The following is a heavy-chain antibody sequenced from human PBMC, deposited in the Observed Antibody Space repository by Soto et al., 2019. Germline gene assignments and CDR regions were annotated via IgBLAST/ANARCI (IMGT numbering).Heavy chain of an antibody. V-gene: IGHV4-34*01. J-gene: IGHJ5*02. D-gene: IGHD6-19*01. CDR2: IKHSRRT. CDR3: AXDSLGIAVXGTGXSKNNWFDP. Sequence: PSETLSLTCAVYGGSFSGYYWSWIRQPPGKGLERIGEIKHSRRTNYNPTLKSRVTISIDTSKNQFSLKLSSVTAADTAIYYCAXDSLGIAVXGTGXSKNNWFDPWGQGTLVT. CDR1: GGSFSGYY.